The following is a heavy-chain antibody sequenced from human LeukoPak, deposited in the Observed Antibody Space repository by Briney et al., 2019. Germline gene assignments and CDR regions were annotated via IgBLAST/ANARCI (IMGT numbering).Heavy chain of an antibody. CDR1: GYTFTSYA. D-gene: IGHD4-17*01. Sequence: ASVKVSCKASGYTFTSYAMNWVRQAPGQGLEWMGWINTNTGNPTYAHGFTGRFVFSLDTSVSTPYLQISSLKAEDTAVYYCARDRGLRLPYYFDYWGQGTLVTVSS. CDR3: ARDRGLRLPYYFDY. J-gene: IGHJ4*02. CDR2: INTNTGNP. V-gene: IGHV7-4-1*02.